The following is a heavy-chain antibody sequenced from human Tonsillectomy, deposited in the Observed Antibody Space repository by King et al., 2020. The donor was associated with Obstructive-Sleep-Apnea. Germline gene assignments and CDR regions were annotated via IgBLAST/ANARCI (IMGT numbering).Heavy chain of an antibody. CDR1: GFSLSNNEGG. CDR2: IYFDDDK. J-gene: IGHJ3*02. Sequence: TLKESGPTLVKPTQTLTLTCTFSGFSLSNNEGGVGWIRQPPGKALEWLALIYFDDDKRYSPSLKSRLTITKDTSKNQVVLTMTNMDPVDTATYYCAHLLKQMAPLIRGGFDMWRPGIMVILSS. D-gene: IGHD5-24*01. CDR3: AHLLKQMAPLIRGGFDM. V-gene: IGHV2-5*02.